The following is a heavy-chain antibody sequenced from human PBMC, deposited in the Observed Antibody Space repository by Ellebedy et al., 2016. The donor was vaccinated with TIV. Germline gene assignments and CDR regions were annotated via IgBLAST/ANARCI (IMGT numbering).Heavy chain of an antibody. V-gene: IGHV3-48*04. Sequence: GESLKISXAASGFTFSSYSMNWVRQAPGKGLEWVSYISSSSSTIYYADSVKGRFTISRDNAKNSLYLQMNSLRAEDTAVYYCARGHYGLDVWGQGTTVTVSS. CDR3: ARGHYGLDV. CDR2: ISSSSSTI. CDR1: GFTFSSYS. J-gene: IGHJ6*02.